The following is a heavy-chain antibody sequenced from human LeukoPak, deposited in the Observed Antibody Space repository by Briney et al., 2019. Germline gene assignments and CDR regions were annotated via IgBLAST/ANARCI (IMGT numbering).Heavy chain of an antibody. Sequence: ASVKVSCKASGYTFTSYGISRVRRAPGQGLEWMGWISAYNGNTNYAQKLQGRVTMTTDTSTSTAYMELRSLRSDDTAVYYCARDDNYDFWSGPYYYYYGMDVWGQGTTVTVSS. CDR1: GYTFTSYG. J-gene: IGHJ6*02. CDR2: ISAYNGNT. D-gene: IGHD3-3*01. CDR3: ARDDNYDFWSGPYYYYYGMDV. V-gene: IGHV1-18*01.